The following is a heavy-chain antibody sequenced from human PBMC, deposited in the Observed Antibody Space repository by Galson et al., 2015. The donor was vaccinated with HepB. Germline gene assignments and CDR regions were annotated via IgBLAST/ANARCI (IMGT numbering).Heavy chain of an antibody. CDR1: GYTFTGYY. Sequence: SVKVSCKASGYTFTGYYMHWVRQAPGQGLEWMGWINPNSGGTNYAQKFQGRVTMTRDTSISTAYMELSRLRSDDTAVYYCARVGIPGTTNGGYYYYYYMDVWGKGTTVTVSS. CDR3: ARVGIPGTTNGGYYYYYYMDV. CDR2: INPNSGGT. J-gene: IGHJ6*03. D-gene: IGHD1-1*01. V-gene: IGHV1-2*02.